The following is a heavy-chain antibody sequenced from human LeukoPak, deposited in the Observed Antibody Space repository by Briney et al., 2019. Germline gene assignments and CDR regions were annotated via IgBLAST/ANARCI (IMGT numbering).Heavy chain of an antibody. CDR1: GGSVSSGNYY. CDR2: IYYSGST. CDR3: ARVHGFWSGYYDY. V-gene: IGHV4-61*01. D-gene: IGHD3-3*01. Sequence: SETLSLTCSVSGGSVSSGNYYWSWIRQPPGKGLEWIGYIYYSGSTNYNPSLKSRVTISVDTSKNQFSLKLSSVTAADTAVYYCARVHGFWSGYYDYWGQGTLVTVSS. J-gene: IGHJ4*02.